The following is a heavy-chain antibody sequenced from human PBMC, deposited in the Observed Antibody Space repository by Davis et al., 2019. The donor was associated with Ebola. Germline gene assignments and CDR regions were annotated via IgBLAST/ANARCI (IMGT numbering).Heavy chain of an antibody. J-gene: IGHJ2*01. CDR3: ARAGSGGSYYWYFDV. D-gene: IGHD3-10*01. CDR2: IIPIFGET. V-gene: IGHV1-69*13. CDR1: GDIFNSYA. Sequence: AASVKVSCKASGDIFNSYAISWVRQAPGHGLEWMGGIIPIFGETQYAPNFQGRITITADASTRTAYMELRSLRSEDTAMYFCARAGSGGSYYWYFDVWGRGSLLSVSS.